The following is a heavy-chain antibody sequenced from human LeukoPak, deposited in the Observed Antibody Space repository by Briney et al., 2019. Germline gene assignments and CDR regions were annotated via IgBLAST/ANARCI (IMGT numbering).Heavy chain of an antibody. J-gene: IGHJ4*02. CDR1: GGSISFISSSTYY. Sequence: SETLSLTCTVSGGSISFISSSTYYWGWIRQAPGKGLEWIGSPSYGESSHYNPSLKSRATLSVDTSNNQFSLKLTSVTAADAAVYFCARQLPTAAADTRGYFDYWGQGTVVTVSS. D-gene: IGHD6-25*01. CDR2: PSYGESS. CDR3: ARQLPTAAADTRGYFDY. V-gene: IGHV4-39*01.